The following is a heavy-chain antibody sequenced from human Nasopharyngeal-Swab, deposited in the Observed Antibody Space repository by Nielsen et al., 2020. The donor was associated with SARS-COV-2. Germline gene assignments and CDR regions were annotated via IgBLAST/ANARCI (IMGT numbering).Heavy chain of an antibody. Sequence: VRQMPGKGLEWMGWISAYNGNTNYAQKLQGRVTMTTDTSTSTAYMELRSLRSDDTAVYYCARDKVTRSEHGDYFRTFDYWGQGTLVTVSS. CDR2: ISAYNGNT. J-gene: IGHJ4*02. D-gene: IGHD4-17*01. V-gene: IGHV1-18*01. CDR3: ARDKVTRSEHGDYFRTFDY.